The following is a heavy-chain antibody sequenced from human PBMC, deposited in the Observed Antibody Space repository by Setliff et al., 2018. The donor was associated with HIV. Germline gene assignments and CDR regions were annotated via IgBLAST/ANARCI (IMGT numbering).Heavy chain of an antibody. CDR3: AREKYFLEWFPDP. V-gene: IGHV1-2*02. J-gene: IGHJ5*02. D-gene: IGHD3-3*01. CDR1: GYTFTAYY. Sequence: ASVKVSCKASGYTFTAYYMHWVRQAPGQGLEWMGWINPNSGDTNYAQKFQGRVTMTRDTSISTAYVELSRLRSDDTAVYYCAREKYFLEWFPDPWGPGTLVTVSS. CDR2: INPNSGDT.